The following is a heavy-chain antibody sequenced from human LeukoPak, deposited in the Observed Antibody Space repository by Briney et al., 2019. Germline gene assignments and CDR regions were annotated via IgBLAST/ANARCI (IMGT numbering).Heavy chain of an antibody. Sequence: PSETLSLTCTVSGGSISSYYWSWIRQPAGKGLEWIGRIYTSGSTNYNPSLKSRVTMSVDTSKNQFSLKLSSVTAADTAVYYCAREYSPNWGSTYYYYYMDVWGKGPRSPSP. CDR1: GGSISSYY. J-gene: IGHJ6*03. V-gene: IGHV4-4*07. CDR3: AREYSPNWGSTYYYYYMDV. D-gene: IGHD7-27*01. CDR2: IYTSGST.